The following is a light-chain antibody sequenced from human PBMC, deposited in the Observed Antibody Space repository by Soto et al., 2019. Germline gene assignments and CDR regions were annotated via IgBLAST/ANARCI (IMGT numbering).Light chain of an antibody. Sequence: DIVLTQSPGTLSLSPGERATLSCRASQIISSTYLGWYQQKPGQAPRLLIYGASSRATGIPDRFSGCGSGTDFTLTISRLEPEDFAVYYCQHYGTSLYTFGQGTKLEIK. CDR3: QHYGTSLYT. J-gene: IGKJ2*01. CDR2: GAS. V-gene: IGKV3-20*01. CDR1: QIISSTY.